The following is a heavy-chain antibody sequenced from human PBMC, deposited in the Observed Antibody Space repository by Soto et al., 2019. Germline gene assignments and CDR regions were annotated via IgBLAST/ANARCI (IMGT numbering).Heavy chain of an antibody. CDR2: IIPISGTT. J-gene: IGHJ6*02. CDR3: ARGYCSGGNCYSGMDI. D-gene: IGHD2-15*01. Sequence: SVKVSCKASGGTFSTHAIIWVRQAPGHGLEWMGGIIPISGTTYYTQKFQGRVTITADEPTSTAFMELSSLKSDDTAVFYCARGYCSGGNCYSGMDIWGQGTMVTVS. CDR1: GGTFSTHA. V-gene: IGHV1-69*13.